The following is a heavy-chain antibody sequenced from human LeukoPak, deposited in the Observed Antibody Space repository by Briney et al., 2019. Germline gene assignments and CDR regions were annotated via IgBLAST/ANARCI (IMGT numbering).Heavy chain of an antibody. D-gene: IGHD6-13*01. J-gene: IGHJ4*02. CDR1: GGSISSSSYY. V-gene: IGHV4-39*01. CDR3: ARRGSSTQRFGY. CDR2: IYYSGST. Sequence: PSETLSLTCTVSGGSISSSSYYWGWIRQPPGKGLEWIGSIYYSGSTYYNPSLKSRVTISVDTSKNQFSLKLSSVTAADTAVYYCARRGSSTQRFGYWGQGTLVTVSS.